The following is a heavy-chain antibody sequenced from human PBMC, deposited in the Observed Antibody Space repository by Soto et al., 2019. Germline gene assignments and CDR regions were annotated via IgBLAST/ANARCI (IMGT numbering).Heavy chain of an antibody. CDR1: AFTFNTYA. V-gene: IGHV3-23*01. CDR3: AKSGGASPYYFDY. J-gene: IGHJ4*02. D-gene: IGHD3-10*01. Sequence: EVQLLESGGGLVQPGGSLRLSCAASAFTFNTYAMGWVRQAPGKRLEWVSAISVSGGGTYYADSVKGRFATSRAPSKKTLYLQMTRLRAHETAGYYCAKSGGASPYYFDYWGRGTLVTVSS. CDR2: ISVSGGGT.